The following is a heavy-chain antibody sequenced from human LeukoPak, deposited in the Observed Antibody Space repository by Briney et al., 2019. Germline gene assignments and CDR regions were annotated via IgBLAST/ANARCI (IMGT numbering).Heavy chain of an antibody. CDR2: LNPSGVDT. D-gene: IGHD1-26*01. CDR3: AKKRITVSGSLYSDL. J-gene: IGHJ2*01. CDR1: GFTFSSYS. Sequence: GGSLRLSCAASGFTFSSYSMTWVRRAPGKGLEWVSILNPSGVDTFYADSVKGRFTISRDNSKNTLYLQMNSLRVEDTAVYFCAKKRITVSGSLYSDLWGRGTLVTVSS. V-gene: IGHV3-23*01.